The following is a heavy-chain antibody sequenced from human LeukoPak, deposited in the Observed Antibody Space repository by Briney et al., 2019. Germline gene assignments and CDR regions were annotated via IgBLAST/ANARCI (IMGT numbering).Heavy chain of an antibody. CDR3: AKDLPESMVRGAIITGIDAFDI. Sequence: TGGSLRLSCAASGFTFSSYAMSWVRQAPGKGLEWVSAISGSGGSTYYADSVKGRFTISKDNSKNTLYLQMNSLRAEDTAVYYCAKDLPESMVRGAIITGIDAFDIWGQGTMVTVSS. CDR2: ISGSGGST. V-gene: IGHV3-23*01. CDR1: GFTFSSYA. D-gene: IGHD3-10*01. J-gene: IGHJ3*02.